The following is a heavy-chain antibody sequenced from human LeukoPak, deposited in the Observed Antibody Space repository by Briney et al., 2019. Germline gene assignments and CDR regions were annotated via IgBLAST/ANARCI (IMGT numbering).Heavy chain of an antibody. J-gene: IGHJ3*02. CDR2: IIPIFGTA. CDR1: GGTFSSYA. Sequence: SVKVSCKASGGTFSSYAISWVRQAPGQGLEWMGGIIPIFGTANYAQKFQGRVTITADESTSTAYMELSSLRSEDTAVYYCARDFSSVAGRADAFDIWGQGTMITVSS. V-gene: IGHV1-69*13. CDR3: ARDFSSVAGRADAFDI. D-gene: IGHD6-19*01.